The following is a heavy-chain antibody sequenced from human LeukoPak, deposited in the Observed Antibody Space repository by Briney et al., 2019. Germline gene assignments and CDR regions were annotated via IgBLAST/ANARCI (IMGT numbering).Heavy chain of an antibody. CDR3: AKNAITIVTYINHQFDY. CDR2: ISGSDGST. CDR1: GFTFSSSA. Sequence: GGSLRLSCAASGFTFSSSAMSWVRLAPGKGLEWVSGISGSDGSTYYADSVKGRFTISRGNSKNILYLQMNSLRAEDTAIYYCAKNAITIVTYINHQFDYWGQGTLVTVSS. V-gene: IGHV3-23*01. D-gene: IGHD1-26*01. J-gene: IGHJ4*02.